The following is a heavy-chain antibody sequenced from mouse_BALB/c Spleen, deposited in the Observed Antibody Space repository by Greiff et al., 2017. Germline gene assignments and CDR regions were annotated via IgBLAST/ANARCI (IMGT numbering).Heavy chain of an antibody. CDR2: INPYNDGT. CDR3: ARGTDGHYFDY. Sequence: VQLKQSGPELVKPGASVKMSCKASGYTFTSYVMHWVKQKPGQGLEWIGYINPYNDGTKYNEKFKGKATMTSDKSSSTAYMELSSLTSEDSAVYYCARGTDGHYFDYWGQGTTLTVSS. CDR1: GYTFTSYV. D-gene: IGHD2-3*01. J-gene: IGHJ2*01. V-gene: IGHV1-14*01.